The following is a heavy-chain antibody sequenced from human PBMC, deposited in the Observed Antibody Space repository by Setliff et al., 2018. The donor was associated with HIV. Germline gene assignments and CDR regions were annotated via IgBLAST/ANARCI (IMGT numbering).Heavy chain of an antibody. Sequence: KPSETLSLTCSVSGGPISSSTYFWDWIRQPPGKGLEWIGSIYYSGNTYYNPSLKSRVTISVDTSKRQFSLKLSSVTAGDSALYYCARRRGQKATGWYYFDFWGQGALVTVS. CDR1: GGPISSSTYF. J-gene: IGHJ4*02. CDR2: IYYSGNT. D-gene: IGHD6-19*01. CDR3: ARRRGQKATGWYYFDF. V-gene: IGHV4-39*01.